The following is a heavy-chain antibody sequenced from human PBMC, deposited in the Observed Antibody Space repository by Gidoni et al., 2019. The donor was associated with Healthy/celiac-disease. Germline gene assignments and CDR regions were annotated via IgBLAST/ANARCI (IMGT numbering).Heavy chain of an antibody. CDR2: ISSSGSTI. V-gene: IGHV3-11*01. D-gene: IGHD2-2*02. CDR1: GFPFRYYY. CDR3: ARAPWGYCSSTSCFTFDY. J-gene: IGHJ4*02. Sequence: QVPLVGSGGGLVQPGGALGLSWGASGFPFRYYYQSWIRQAPGKGLEWVSYISSSGSTIYYADSVKGRFTISRDNAKNSLYLQMNSLRAEDTAVYYCARAPWGYCSSTSCFTFDYWGQGTLVTVSS.